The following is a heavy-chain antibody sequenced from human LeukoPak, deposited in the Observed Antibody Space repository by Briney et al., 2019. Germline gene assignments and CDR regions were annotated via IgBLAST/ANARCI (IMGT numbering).Heavy chain of an antibody. J-gene: IGHJ4*02. Sequence: SETLSLTCTVSGGSISSSSYYWGWIRQPPGKGLEWIGSIYYNGSTYYNPSLKSRVTISVDTSKNQFSLKLSSVTAADTAVYYCARHSTVGGNSQIDYWGQGTLVTVSS. CDR2: IYYNGST. CDR3: ARHSTVGGNSQIDY. V-gene: IGHV4-39*01. CDR1: GGSISSSSYY. D-gene: IGHD4-23*01.